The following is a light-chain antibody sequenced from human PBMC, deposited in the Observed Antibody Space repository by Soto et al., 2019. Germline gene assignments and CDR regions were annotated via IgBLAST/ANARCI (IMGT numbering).Light chain of an antibody. V-gene: IGKV3-20*01. J-gene: IGKJ5*01. CDR1: QSVSSSY. CDR2: DAS. Sequence: EIVLTQSACTLSLSPGERATLSCRASQSVSSSYLAWYQQKPGQAPRLLIYDASNRATGIPDRFSGSGSGTDFTLTIDGLEPEDFVVYYCQQYGYSPITFGQGTRLE. CDR3: QQYGYSPIT.